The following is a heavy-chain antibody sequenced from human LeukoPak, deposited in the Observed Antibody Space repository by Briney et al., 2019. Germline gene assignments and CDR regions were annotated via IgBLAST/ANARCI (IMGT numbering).Heavy chain of an antibody. V-gene: IGHV3-21*06. CDR2: ITTGSTDI. D-gene: IGHD7-27*01. Sequence: GGSLRLSCAASGFTFSTYNMNWIRQAPGKGLEWVSYITTGSTDIYYRDSLKGRFTISRDDAKNSVYLQMNSLRVEDTAVYYCARDLPGVPIDHWGQGILVTVSS. CDR1: GFTFSTYN. J-gene: IGHJ4*02. CDR3: ARDLPGVPIDH.